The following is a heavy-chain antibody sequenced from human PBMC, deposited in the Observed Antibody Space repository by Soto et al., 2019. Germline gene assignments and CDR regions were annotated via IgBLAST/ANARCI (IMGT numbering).Heavy chain of an antibody. J-gene: IGHJ6*03. D-gene: IGHD3-10*01. CDR1: GYTFTSYD. CDR3: ARGITRMVRGVRTYYMDV. V-gene: IGHV1-8*01. Sequence: QVQLVQSGAEVKKPGASVKVSCKASGYTFTSYDINWVRQATGQGLEWMGWMNPNSGNTGYAQKFQSRVTMTRNTSISTAYMELSSLRSEDTAVYYCARGITRMVRGVRTYYMDVWGKGTTVTVSS. CDR2: MNPNSGNT.